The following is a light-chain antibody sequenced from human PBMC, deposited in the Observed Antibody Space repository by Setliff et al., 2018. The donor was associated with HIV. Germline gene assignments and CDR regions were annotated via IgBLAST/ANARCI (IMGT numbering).Light chain of an antibody. CDR1: SSDVGTYNY. CDR3: SSYAGSYTSLFV. Sequence: QSALTQPRSVSGSPGQSVTIPCTGTSSDVGTYNYVSWYQQHPGKAPKLMIYDVTKRPSGVPDRFSGSKSGNTASLTISGLQAEDEADYYCSSYAGSYTSLFVFGTGTKVTV. J-gene: IGLJ1*01. CDR2: DVT. V-gene: IGLV2-11*01.